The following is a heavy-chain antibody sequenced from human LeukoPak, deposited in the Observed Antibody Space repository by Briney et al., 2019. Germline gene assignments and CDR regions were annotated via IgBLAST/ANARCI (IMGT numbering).Heavy chain of an antibody. Sequence: WGSLRLSCAASGFTFSSYWMTWVRQAPGKGLEWVANIKQDGSEKHYEDSVKGRFTISRDNAKNSLYLQMNSLRAEDTAVYYCARAATIDYDSSGYYPKWGQGTLVTVSS. CDR2: IKQDGSEK. CDR3: ARAATIDYDSSGYYPK. D-gene: IGHD3-22*01. J-gene: IGHJ4*02. V-gene: IGHV3-7*01. CDR1: GFTFSSYW.